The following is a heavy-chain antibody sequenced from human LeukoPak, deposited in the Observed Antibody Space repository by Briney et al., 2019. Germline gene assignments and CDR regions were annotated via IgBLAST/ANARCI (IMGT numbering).Heavy chain of an antibody. CDR2: ISGSGDSV. Sequence: GGSLRLSCAASGFTFRNYAMAWVRQAQGKGVECVSAISGSGDSVRYADSVKGRITISRDNSKNTLYLQMNNLRAEDTALYYCARDFWATNTYYGMDVWGQGTTVTVSS. CDR1: GFTFRNYA. D-gene: IGHD3-3*01. J-gene: IGHJ6*02. V-gene: IGHV3-23*01. CDR3: ARDFWATNTYYGMDV.